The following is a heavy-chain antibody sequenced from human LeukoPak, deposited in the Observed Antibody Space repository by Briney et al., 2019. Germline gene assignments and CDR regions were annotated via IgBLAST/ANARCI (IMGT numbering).Heavy chain of an antibody. CDR1: GGSISSSSYY. D-gene: IGHD3-22*01. CDR2: VYYSGST. J-gene: IGHJ4*02. Sequence: PSETLSLTCTVSGGSISSSSYYWGWIRQPPGKGLEWIGSVYYSGSTYYNSSLQSRITISVDTSKNQFSLKLSSVTAADTAVYYCASDRSGLSFCFWGQGTLVTVSS. CDR3: ASDRSGLSFCF. V-gene: IGHV4-39*01.